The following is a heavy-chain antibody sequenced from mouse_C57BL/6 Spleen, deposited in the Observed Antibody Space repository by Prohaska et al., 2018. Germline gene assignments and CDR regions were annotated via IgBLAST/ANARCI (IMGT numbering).Heavy chain of an antibody. D-gene: IGHD1-1*01. Sequence: QVQLQQPGAELVMPRPSVKLSCKASGYTFTSYLMHWLQQRPAQGIEWIGEIDPSDSYTNYNQKFRGKTTLTVDKSSSTADMQLSSLTSEYSAVYYCASRGFYYYGSVAYWGQGTLVTVSA. CDR3: ASRGFYYYGSVAY. CDR2: IDPSDSYT. V-gene: IGHV1-69*01. CDR1: GYTFTSYL. J-gene: IGHJ3*01.